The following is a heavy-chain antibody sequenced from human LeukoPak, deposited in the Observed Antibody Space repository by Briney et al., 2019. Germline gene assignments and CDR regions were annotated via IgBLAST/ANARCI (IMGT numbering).Heavy chain of an antibody. CDR3: AKEGGHSSSWYRDDAFDI. CDR2: ISGSGGST. J-gene: IGHJ3*02. Sequence: GGSLRLSCAASGFTFSSYAMSWVRQAPGKGLEWVSAISGSGGSTYYADSVKGRFTISRDNSKNTLYLQMNSLRAEDTAVYYCAKEGGHSSSWYRDDAFDIWGQGTMVTVSS. V-gene: IGHV3-23*01. CDR1: GFTFSSYA. D-gene: IGHD6-13*01.